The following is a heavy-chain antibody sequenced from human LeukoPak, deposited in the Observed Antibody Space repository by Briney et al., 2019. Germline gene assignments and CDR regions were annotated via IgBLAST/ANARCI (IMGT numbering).Heavy chain of an antibody. CDR2: ITGSGGST. V-gene: IGHV3-23*01. J-gene: IGHJ6*02. CDR1: GFTFSSHA. D-gene: IGHD3-3*01. CDR3: AKDGGGSLEWLPPMDV. Sequence: GGSLRLSCAASGFTFSSHAMDWVRQAPGKGLEWVSSITGSGGSTYYGDSVKGRFTISRDNSKNTLYLQMNSLRAEDTALYYCAKDGGGSLEWLPPMDVWGQGTTVTVSS.